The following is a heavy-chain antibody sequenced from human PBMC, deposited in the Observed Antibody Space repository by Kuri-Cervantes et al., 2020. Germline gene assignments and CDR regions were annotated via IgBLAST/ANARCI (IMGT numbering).Heavy chain of an antibody. Sequence: LSCTVSGYSISSGYYWGWIRQPPGKGLEWIGSIYHSGSTYYNPSLKSRVTISVDTSKNQFSLKLSSVTAADTAVYYCARGGDMTPDIWGQGTMVTVSS. D-gene: IGHD3-10*01. CDR3: ARGGDMTPDI. CDR1: GYSISSGYY. J-gene: IGHJ3*02. V-gene: IGHV4-38-2*02. CDR2: IYHSGST.